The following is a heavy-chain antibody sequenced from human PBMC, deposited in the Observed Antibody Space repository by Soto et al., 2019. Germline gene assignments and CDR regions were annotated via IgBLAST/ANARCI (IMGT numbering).Heavy chain of an antibody. CDR2: IYYSGST. J-gene: IGHJ5*02. CDR1: GGSISSSSYY. V-gene: IGHV4-39*01. D-gene: IGHD6-13*01. CDR3: ASLGSSWYKEDWFDP. Sequence: QLQLQESGPGLVKPSETLSLTCTVSGGSISSSSYYWGWIRQPPGKGLEWIGSIYYSGSTYYNPSLKSRVTISVDTSKNQFSLKLSSVTAADTAVYYCASLGSSWYKEDWFDPWGQGTLVTVSS.